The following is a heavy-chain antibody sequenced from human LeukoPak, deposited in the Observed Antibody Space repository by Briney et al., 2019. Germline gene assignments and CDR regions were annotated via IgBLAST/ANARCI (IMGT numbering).Heavy chain of an antibody. CDR1: GGSISSYC. CDR3: ARENPSGYYNRPIDY. J-gene: IGHJ4*02. CDR2: IYYSGSI. V-gene: IGHV4-59*01. D-gene: IGHD3-22*01. Sequence: SETLSLTCTVSGGSISSYCWSWIRQPPGKGLEWIGDIYYSGSIKYNPSLKSRVTMSVDTSKNQFSLKLSSVTAADTAIYYCARENPSGYYNRPIDYWGQGTLVTVSS.